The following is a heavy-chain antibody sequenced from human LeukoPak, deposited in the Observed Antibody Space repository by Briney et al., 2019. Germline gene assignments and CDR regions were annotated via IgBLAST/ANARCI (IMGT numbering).Heavy chain of an antibody. CDR1: GGSISSGGYS. CDR3: ARDQGVRPLYYFGY. V-gene: IGHV4-30-2*01. Sequence: SETLSLTCAVSGGSISSGGYSWSWIRQPPGKGLEWIGYIYHSGSTYYNPSLKSRVTISVDRSKNQFSLKLSSVTAADTAVYYCARDQGVRPLYYFGYWGQGALVTVSS. J-gene: IGHJ4*02. D-gene: IGHD3-10*01. CDR2: IYHSGST.